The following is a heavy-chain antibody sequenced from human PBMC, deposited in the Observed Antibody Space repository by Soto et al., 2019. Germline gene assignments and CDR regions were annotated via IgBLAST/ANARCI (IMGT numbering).Heavy chain of an antibody. V-gene: IGHV3-23*01. J-gene: IGHJ4*02. CDR1: GFTFSNYA. Sequence: EVQLLESGGGLVQPGGSLRLSCAASGFTFSNYAINWVRQAPGKGLEWVSAISGSGGSTYYADSVNGRFTISRDNSKSTLYLQLNSLRAEDTAVYYCAKAGDSSGYYYSVYFDYWGQGTLVTVSS. CDR2: ISGSGGST. D-gene: IGHD3-22*01. CDR3: AKAGDSSGYYYSVYFDY.